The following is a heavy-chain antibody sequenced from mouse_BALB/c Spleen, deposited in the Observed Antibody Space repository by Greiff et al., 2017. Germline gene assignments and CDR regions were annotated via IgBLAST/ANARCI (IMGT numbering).Heavy chain of an antibody. V-gene: IGHV3-2*02. Sequence: EVKLVESGPGLVKPSQSLSLTCTVTGYSITSDYAWNWIRPFPGNKLEWMGYISYSGSTSYNPSLKSRISITRDTSKNQFFLQLNSVTTEDTATYYCALYYYGVGGFAYWGQGTLVTVSA. CDR3: ALYYYGVGGFAY. J-gene: IGHJ3*01. CDR1: GYSITSDYA. D-gene: IGHD1-1*01. CDR2: ISYSGST.